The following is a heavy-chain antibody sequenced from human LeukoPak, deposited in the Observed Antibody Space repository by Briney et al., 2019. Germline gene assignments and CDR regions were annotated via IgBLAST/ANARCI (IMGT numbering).Heavy chain of an antibody. D-gene: IGHD3-22*01. CDR1: GFTFSDFY. CDR2: ISSSGTTI. V-gene: IGHV3-11*01. Sequence: GGSLRLSCAASGFTFSDFYMSWIRQAPGKGLEWVPYISSSGTTIYYTDSVKGRFTISRDNAKNSLSLQINSLRAEDTAIYYCARHGGDYEDYFDYWGQGTLVTVSS. J-gene: IGHJ4*02. CDR3: ARHGGDYEDYFDY.